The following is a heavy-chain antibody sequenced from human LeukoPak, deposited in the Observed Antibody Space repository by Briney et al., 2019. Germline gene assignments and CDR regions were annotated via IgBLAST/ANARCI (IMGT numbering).Heavy chain of an antibody. CDR2: ISGSGGST. D-gene: IGHD3-9*01. CDR1: GFTFSSYA. CDR3: AKSDWYVGDNWFDP. Sequence: GGSLRFSCAASGFTFSSYAMSWVRQAPGKGLEWVSAISGSGGSTYYADSVKGRFTISRDNSKNTLYLQMNSLRAEDTAVYYCAKSDWYVGDNWFDPWGQGTLVTVSS. J-gene: IGHJ5*02. V-gene: IGHV3-23*01.